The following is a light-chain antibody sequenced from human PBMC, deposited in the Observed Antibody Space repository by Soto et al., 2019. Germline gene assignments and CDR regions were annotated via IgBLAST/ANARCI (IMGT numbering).Light chain of an antibody. Sequence: EIVLTQSPGTLSLSPGERATLSCRASQSVSSNYLAWYQQKPGQAPRLLIYGAFSRSTGIPDRFIGSGSGTDFTLTISRLEPEDFAVYYWQQYGSSPNTFGPGTKVDIK. CDR2: GAF. CDR1: QSVSSNY. J-gene: IGKJ3*01. CDR3: QQYGSSPNT. V-gene: IGKV3-20*01.